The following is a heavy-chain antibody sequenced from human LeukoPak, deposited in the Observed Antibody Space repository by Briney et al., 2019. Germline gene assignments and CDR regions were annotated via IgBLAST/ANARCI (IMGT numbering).Heavy chain of an antibody. Sequence: GGSLRLSCVVSGISLTDYGMTWVRQAPGKGLEWVSYISERGGSITYADSVKGRFTISRDTSLNTLYLQMNNMRAEDTAVYFCAKRGVVIRGILVIGYHQEAYHYDFWGQGVLVTVSS. CDR1: GISLTDYG. J-gene: IGHJ4*02. CDR2: ISERGGSI. CDR3: AKRGVVIRGILVIGYHQEAYHYDF. D-gene: IGHD3-10*01. V-gene: IGHV3-23*01.